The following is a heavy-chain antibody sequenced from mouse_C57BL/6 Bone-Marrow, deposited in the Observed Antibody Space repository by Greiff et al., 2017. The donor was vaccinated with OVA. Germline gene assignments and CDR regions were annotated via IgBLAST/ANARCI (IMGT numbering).Heavy chain of an antibody. CDR3: ARGGYLGRGDFDH. J-gene: IGHJ2*01. CDR1: GYTFTSYW. CDR2: INPSSGYT. V-gene: IGHV1-7*01. D-gene: IGHD4-1*01. Sequence: QVHVKQSGAELAKPGASVKLSCKASGYTFTSYWMHWVKQRPGQGLEWIGYINPSSGYTKYNQKFKDKATLTADKSSSTAYMQLSSLTYEDSAVYYCARGGYLGRGDFDHWGQGTTLTVSS.